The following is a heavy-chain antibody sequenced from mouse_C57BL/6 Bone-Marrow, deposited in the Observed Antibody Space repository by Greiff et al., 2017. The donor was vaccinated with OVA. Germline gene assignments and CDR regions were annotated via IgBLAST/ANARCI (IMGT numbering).Heavy chain of an antibody. V-gene: IGHV2-3*01. J-gene: IGHJ4*01. CDR2: IWGDGST. CDR3: AKGLRSLTTIGMDY. CDR1: GFSFTSYG. D-gene: IGHD1-1*01. Sequence: VMLVESGPGLVAPSQSLSITCTVSGFSFTSYGVSWVRQPPGKGLEWLGVIWGDGSTNYHSALISRLSISKDNSKSQVFLKLNSLQTDDTATYYCAKGLRSLTTIGMDYWGQGTSVTVSS.